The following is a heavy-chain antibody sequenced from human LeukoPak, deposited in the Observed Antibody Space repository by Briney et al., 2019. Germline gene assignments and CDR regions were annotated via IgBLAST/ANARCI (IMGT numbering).Heavy chain of an antibody. Sequence: GGSLRLSCAASGFIFSNYGMHWVRQAPGKGPEWVAIMWYDGSKTYYADSVKGRFTISRDNSKNTLYVQMNSLRIEDAAVYYCAKDTRYHGSGTYATAAFDIWGQGTMVTVSS. CDR1: GFIFSNYG. D-gene: IGHD3-10*01. CDR2: MWYDGSKT. V-gene: IGHV3-30*02. CDR3: AKDTRYHGSGTYATAAFDI. J-gene: IGHJ3*02.